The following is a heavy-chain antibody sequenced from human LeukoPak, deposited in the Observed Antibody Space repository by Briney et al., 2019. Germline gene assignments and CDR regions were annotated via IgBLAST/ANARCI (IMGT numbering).Heavy chain of an antibody. D-gene: IGHD2-8*01. CDR1: GYTFTSYG. CDR2: ISAYNGNT. V-gene: IGHV1-18*01. J-gene: IGHJ4*02. CDR3: AREYCTNGVCYESYFDY. Sequence: ASVKVSCKASGYTFTSYGISWVRQAPGHGLEWMGWISAYNGNTNYAQKLQGRVTMTTDTSTSTAYMELRSLRSDDTAVYYCAREYCTNGVCYESYFDYWGRGTLVTVSS.